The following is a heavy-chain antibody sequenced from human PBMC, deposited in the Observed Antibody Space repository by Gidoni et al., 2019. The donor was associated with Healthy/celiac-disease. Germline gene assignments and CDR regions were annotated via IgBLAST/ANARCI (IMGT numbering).Heavy chain of an antibody. CDR3: AMEGYEYSSSPSGMDV. Sequence: QVQLVQSGAEVKKPGSSVKVSCKASGGTFSSYAISWVRQAPGQGLEWMGGIIPIFGTANYAQKFQGRVTITADKSTSTAYMELSSLRSEDTAVYYCAMEGYEYSSSPSGMDVWGQGTTVTVSS. CDR2: IIPIFGTA. V-gene: IGHV1-69*06. CDR1: GGTFSSYA. D-gene: IGHD6-6*01. J-gene: IGHJ6*02.